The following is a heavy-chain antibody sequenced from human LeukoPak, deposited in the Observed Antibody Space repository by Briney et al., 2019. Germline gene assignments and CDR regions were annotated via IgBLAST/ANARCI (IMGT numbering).Heavy chain of an antibody. CDR1: GXTFSSFG. CDR2: IKSKTDGGTI. V-gene: IGHV3-15*01. J-gene: IGHJ5*02. Sequence: GGSLRLSCAASGXTFSSFGMSWVRRAPGKGLEWVGRIKSKTDGGTIDYAGTVKGRFTISRDGSKNTLYLQMNSLKTEDTAVYYCSIAWKAGRFDPWGQGTLVTVSS. CDR3: SIAWKAGRFDP. D-gene: IGHD1-1*01.